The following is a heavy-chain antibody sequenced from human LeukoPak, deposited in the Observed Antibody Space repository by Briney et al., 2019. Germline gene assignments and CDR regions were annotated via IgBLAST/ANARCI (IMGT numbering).Heavy chain of an antibody. D-gene: IGHD2-21*02. CDR3: ERGGGGSDSVDY. CDR1: GYSLTNYY. V-gene: IGHV1-46*01. Sequence: ASVKVSCKASGYSLTNYYMNWVRQAPGQGLERMGIISPSGGTTSYAQKFRGRVTMTRDTSTSTVYMELSSLRSEDTAVYYCERGGGGSDSVDYWGQGTLVTVSS. J-gene: IGHJ4*02. CDR2: ISPSGGTT.